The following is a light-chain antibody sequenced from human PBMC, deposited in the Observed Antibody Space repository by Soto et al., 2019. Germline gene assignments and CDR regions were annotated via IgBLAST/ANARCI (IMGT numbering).Light chain of an antibody. J-gene: IGLJ1*01. CDR3: ASYAGSSSV. V-gene: IGLV2-8*01. CDR1: SSDVGGYNS. Sequence: QSALTQPPSASGSPGQSVAISCTGTSSDVGGYNSVSWYQQHPGKAANLMIYEVNKRPTGVLDRSSGSKSGNTPSLTVPGLPAKDEADDHCASYAGSSSVFGAGTKGTV. CDR2: EVN.